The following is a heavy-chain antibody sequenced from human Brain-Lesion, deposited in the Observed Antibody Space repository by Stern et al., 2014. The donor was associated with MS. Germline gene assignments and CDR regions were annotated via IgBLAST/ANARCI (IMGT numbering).Heavy chain of an antibody. CDR2: MNPYSSNT. CDR3: ARAVRNXXXSEY. V-gene: IGHV1-8*01. Sequence: QMQLVQSGAEVKKPGASVKVSCKASGYTFSSYDITWVRQASGQGLEWMGWMNPYSSNTGDAQKVKGRASMTSDPSISTVYMELTSLPSDDTAVYFCARAVRNXXXSEYWGQGTLVTVSS. D-gene: IGHD1-14*01. CDR1: GYTFSSYD. J-gene: IGHJ4*02.